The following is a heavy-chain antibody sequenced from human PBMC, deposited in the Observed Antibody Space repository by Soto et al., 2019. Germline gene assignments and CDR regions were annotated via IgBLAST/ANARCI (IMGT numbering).Heavy chain of an antibody. Sequence: GGSLRLSCAASGFTFSSYSMNWVRQAPGKGLEWVSSISSSSSYIYYADSVKGRFTISRDNAKNSLYLQMNSLRAEDTAVYYCARDSPTTVTPINYYYYYYMDVWGKGTTVTVSS. CDR1: GFTFSSYS. D-gene: IGHD4-17*01. CDR2: ISSSSSYI. V-gene: IGHV3-21*01. J-gene: IGHJ6*03. CDR3: ARDSPTTVTPINYYYYYYMDV.